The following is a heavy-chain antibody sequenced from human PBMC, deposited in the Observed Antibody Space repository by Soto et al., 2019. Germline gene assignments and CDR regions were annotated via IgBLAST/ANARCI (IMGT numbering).Heavy chain of an antibody. D-gene: IGHD2-15*01. CDR3: ARDLLYCSYYADGGFLAL. CDR1: GFTFSNFW. CDR2: IHLDGSEK. Sequence: GGSLRLSCAASGFTFSNFWMSWVRQAPGKGLEWVANIHLDGSEKYYVDSVKGRFTISRDNAKNSQYLQMNSLRAEDTAVYYCARDLLYCSYYADGGFLALCGRGTLVTGSS. J-gene: IGHJ2*01. V-gene: IGHV3-7*03.